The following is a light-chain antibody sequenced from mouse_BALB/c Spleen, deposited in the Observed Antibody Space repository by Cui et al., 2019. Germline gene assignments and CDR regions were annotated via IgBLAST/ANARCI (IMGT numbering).Light chain of an antibody. V-gene: IGKV4-57*01. CDR1: SSVSY. Sequence: QIVLTQSPAIMSASPGEKVTITCSASSSVSYMHWFQQKPGTSPKLWIYSTSNLASGVPARFSGSGSGTSYSLTISRMEAEDAATYYCQQRSSWTFGGGTKLEIK. J-gene: IGKJ1*01. CDR2: STS. CDR3: QQRSSWT.